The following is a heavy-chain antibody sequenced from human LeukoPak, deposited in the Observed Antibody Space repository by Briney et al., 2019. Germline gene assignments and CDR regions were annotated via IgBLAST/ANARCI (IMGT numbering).Heavy chain of an antibody. D-gene: IGHD1-26*01. CDR2: INPNSGGT. V-gene: IGHV1-2*02. Sequence: GASVKVSCKASGYTFTGYYMQWVRQAPGQGLEWMGWINPNSGGTNYAQKFQGRVTMTRDTSISTAYMELSRLRSDDTAVYYCARVGATFYYYYMDVWGKGTTVTVSS. CDR3: ARVGATFYYYYMDV. J-gene: IGHJ6*03. CDR1: GYTFTGYY.